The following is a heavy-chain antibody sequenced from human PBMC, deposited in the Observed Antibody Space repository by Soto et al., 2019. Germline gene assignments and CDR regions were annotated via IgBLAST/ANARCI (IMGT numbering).Heavy chain of an antibody. CDR2: IYYDGST. CDR3: ARDGGAAGHDY. D-gene: IGHD3-10*01. Sequence: QVQLQESGPGLVKPSQTLSLTCTVSGGSISSGGYYWSWIRQHPGKGLEWIGYIYYDGSTYYNPSLKSRLTISLDTSKNQFSLKLSSVTAADTAVYYCARDGGAAGHDYWGQGTLVTVSS. J-gene: IGHJ4*02. CDR1: GGSISSGGYY. V-gene: IGHV4-31*03.